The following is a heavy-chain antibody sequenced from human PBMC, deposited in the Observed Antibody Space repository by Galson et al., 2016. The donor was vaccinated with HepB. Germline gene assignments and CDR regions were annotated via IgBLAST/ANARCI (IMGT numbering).Heavy chain of an antibody. D-gene: IGHD4-17*01. CDR2: ITSSSSI. Sequence: SLRLSCAASGFTLSSHSMNWVRQAPGKGLEWVSYITSSSSIYYADSVKGRFTISRDNAKNSLYLQMNSLRGEDTAVYYCAREGYGDFDQIPNYYCYGLDVGGQGTTVTVSS. J-gene: IGHJ6*02. V-gene: IGHV3-48*01. CDR1: GFTLSSHS. CDR3: AREGYGDFDQIPNYYCYGLDV.